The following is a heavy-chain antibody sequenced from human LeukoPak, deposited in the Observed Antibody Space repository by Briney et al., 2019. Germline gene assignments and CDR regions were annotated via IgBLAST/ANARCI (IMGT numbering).Heavy chain of an antibody. CDR2: ISGSGGST. Sequence: GGSLRLSCVASGFTFSSYAMSWVRQAPGKGLEWVSAISGSGGSTYYADSVKGRFTISRDNSKNTLYLQMNSLRAEDTAVYYCAKDIAVAGYYFDYWGQGTLVTVSS. V-gene: IGHV3-23*01. J-gene: IGHJ4*02. CDR3: AKDIAVAGYYFDY. D-gene: IGHD6-19*01. CDR1: GFTFSSYA.